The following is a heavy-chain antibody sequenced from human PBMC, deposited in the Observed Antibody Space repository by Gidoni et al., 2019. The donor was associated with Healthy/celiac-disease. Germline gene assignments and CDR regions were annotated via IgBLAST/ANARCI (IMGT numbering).Heavy chain of an antibody. CDR2: ISYDGSNK. CDR1: GFTFSSYG. V-gene: IGHV3-30*18. D-gene: IGHD2-21*02. Sequence: QVQLVESGGGVVQPGRSLRLSCAASGFTFSSYGMHWVSQAPGKGLEWVAVISYDGSNKYYADSVKGRFTISRDNSNNTLYLQMNSLRAEDTAVYYCAKLPGVVVTATLGDAFDIWGQGTMVTVSS. J-gene: IGHJ3*02. CDR3: AKLPGVVVTATLGDAFDI.